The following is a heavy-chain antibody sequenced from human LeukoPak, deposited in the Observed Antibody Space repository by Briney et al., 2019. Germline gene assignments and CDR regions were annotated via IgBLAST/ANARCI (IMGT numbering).Heavy chain of an antibody. CDR3: ATLGANLPDPAPSPIC. CDR2: FDPEDGET. J-gene: IGHJ4*02. D-gene: IGHD3-3*01. V-gene: IGHV1-24*01. CDR1: GYTLTELS. Sequence: ASVKVSCKVSGYTLTELSMHWVRQAPGKGLEWMGGFDPEDGETIYAQKFQGRVTMTEDTSTDTAYMELSSLRSEDTAVYYCATLGANLPDPAPSPICWGQGTLVTVSS.